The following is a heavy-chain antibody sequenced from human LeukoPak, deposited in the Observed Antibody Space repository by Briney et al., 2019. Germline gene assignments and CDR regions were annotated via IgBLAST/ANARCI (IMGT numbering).Heavy chain of an antibody. CDR1: GFTFSSYG. J-gene: IGHJ6*02. CDR2: IWYDGSNK. V-gene: IGHV3-33*06. CDR3: AKGRGAAAADGMDA. D-gene: IGHD6-25*01. Sequence: PGGSLRLSCAASGFTFSSYGMHWVRQAPGKGLEWVAVIWYDGSNKYYTDSVKGRFTISRDNSKNTLYLQMNSLRAEDTAVYYCAKGRGAAAADGMDAWGQGTTVTVPS.